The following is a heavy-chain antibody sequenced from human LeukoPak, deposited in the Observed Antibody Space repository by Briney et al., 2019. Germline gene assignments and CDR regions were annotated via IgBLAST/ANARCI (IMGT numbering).Heavy chain of an antibody. D-gene: IGHD4-11*01. CDR2: IYYSGST. CDR3: ARDASDPVTTYSYFDY. Sequence: SETLSLTCTVSGGSISTYYWSWIRQPPGKGLEWIGYIYYSGSTNYNPSLKSRVTISVDTSKNQFSLKLRSVTAADTAVYHCARDASDPVTTYSYFDYWGQGTLVTVSS. V-gene: IGHV4-59*01. J-gene: IGHJ4*02. CDR1: GGSISTYY.